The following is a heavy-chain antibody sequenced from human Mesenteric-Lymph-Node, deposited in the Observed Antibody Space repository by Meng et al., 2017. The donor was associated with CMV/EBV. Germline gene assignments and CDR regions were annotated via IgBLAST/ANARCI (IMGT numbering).Heavy chain of an antibody. Sequence: FNNDAISWVRQAPGQGLEWMGGIIPIFGTANYAQKFQGRVTITADESTSTAYMELSSLTSEDTAMYYCARDPYYYGSRIYYKPYYFDYWGQGTLVTVSS. CDR1: FNNDA. V-gene: IGHV1-69*01. J-gene: IGHJ4*02. CDR3: ARDPYYYGSRIYYKPYYFDY. CDR2: IIPIFGTA. D-gene: IGHD3-10*01.